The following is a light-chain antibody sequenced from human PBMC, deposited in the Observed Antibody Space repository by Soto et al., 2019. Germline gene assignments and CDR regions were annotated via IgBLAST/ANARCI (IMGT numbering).Light chain of an antibody. CDR2: DAS. V-gene: IGKV1-5*01. CDR1: QRISSW. Sequence: DIQMTLSHSTLASSVGDRVTITCRASQRISSWFAWYQQKSGKAPKLLIYDASSLESGVPSRFSGRGSGTEFTLTICSLQADDFATYYCQQYNNYCPFGLVTKVDIK. CDR3: QQYNNYCP. J-gene: IGKJ1*01.